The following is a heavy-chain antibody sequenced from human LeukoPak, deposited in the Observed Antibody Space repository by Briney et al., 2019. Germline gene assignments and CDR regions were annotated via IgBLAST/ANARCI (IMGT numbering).Heavy chain of an antibody. J-gene: IGHJ3*02. Sequence: GGSLRLSCAASGFTVSSNYMSWVRQAPGKGLEWVSVIYSGGSTYYADSVKGRFTISRDNSKNTLYLQMNSLRAEDTAVYYCASTSPGVYGSRRPFDIWGQGTMVTVSS. CDR2: IYSGGST. CDR1: GFTVSSNY. CDR3: ASTSPGVYGSRRPFDI. D-gene: IGHD5/OR15-5a*01. V-gene: IGHV3-66*01.